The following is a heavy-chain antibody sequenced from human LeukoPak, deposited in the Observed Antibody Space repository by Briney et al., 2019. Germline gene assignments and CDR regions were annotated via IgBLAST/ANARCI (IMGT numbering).Heavy chain of an antibody. CDR2: IYYSGST. J-gene: IGHJ3*01. V-gene: IGHV4-31*03. CDR3: ARDSLVYDDAFDV. CDR1: GGSISSGGYY. Sequence: SQTLSLTCTVSGGSISSGGYYWSWIRQHPGKGLEWIGYIYYSGSTYYNPSLKSRVTISVDTSKNQFSLKLSSVTAADTAVYYCARDSLVYDDAFDVWGQGTMVTVSS. D-gene: IGHD6-6*01.